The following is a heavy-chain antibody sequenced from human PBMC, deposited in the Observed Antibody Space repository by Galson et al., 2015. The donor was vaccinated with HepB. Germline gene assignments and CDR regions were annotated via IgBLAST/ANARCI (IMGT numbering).Heavy chain of an antibody. V-gene: IGHV3-30*03. D-gene: IGHD3-9*01. J-gene: IGHJ4*02. CDR3: ARAGLPAAMLGLRYFDWSPRYYFDY. Sequence: SLRLSCAASGFTFSSYGMHWVRQAPGKGLEWVAVISYDGSNKYYADSVKGRFTISRDNSKNTLYLQMNSLRAEDTAVYYCARAGLPAAMLGLRYFDWSPRYYFDYWGQGTLVTVSS. CDR1: GFTFSSYG. CDR2: ISYDGSNK.